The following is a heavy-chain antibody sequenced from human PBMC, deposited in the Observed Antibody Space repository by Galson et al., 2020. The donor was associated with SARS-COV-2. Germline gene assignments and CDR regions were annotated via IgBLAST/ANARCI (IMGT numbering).Heavy chain of an antibody. CDR2: IYYSGST. Sequence: KTSETLSLTCTVSGGSISSGGYYWSWIRQHPGKGLEWIGYIYYSGSTYYNPSLKSRVTISVDTSKNQFSLKLSSVTAADTAVYYCARDRLPYCSSTSCPLYYYGMDVWGQGTTVTVSS. D-gene: IGHD2-2*01. J-gene: IGHJ6*02. CDR1: GGSISSGGYY. CDR3: ARDRLPYCSSTSCPLYYYGMDV. V-gene: IGHV4-31*03.